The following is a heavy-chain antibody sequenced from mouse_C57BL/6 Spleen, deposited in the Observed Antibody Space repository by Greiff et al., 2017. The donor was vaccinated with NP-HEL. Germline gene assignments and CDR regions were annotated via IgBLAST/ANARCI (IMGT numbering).Heavy chain of an antibody. CDR2: IYPSDSYT. CDR1: CYTFPSYW. V-gene: IGHV1-69*01. D-gene: IGHD1-1*01. Sequence: QVQLQQPGAELVMPGASVKLFCKASCYTFPSYWMHWVKQRPGQGLELIGEIYPSDSYTNYNQKFKGKSTSTVDKFSSTAYMQSSSLTSEDCAVYDCARREGRRAMDYWGQGTSVTVSS. J-gene: IGHJ4*01. CDR3: ARREGRRAMDY.